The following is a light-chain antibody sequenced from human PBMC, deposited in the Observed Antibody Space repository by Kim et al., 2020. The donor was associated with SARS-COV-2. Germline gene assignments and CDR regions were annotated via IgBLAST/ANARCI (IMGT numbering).Light chain of an antibody. Sequence: SVAPGKTARVSCGGNSIGSKSVHWYQQKSGQAPVLVIYYDSDRPSGIPERFSGSNSGNTATLTISGTQAMDEADYYCQAWDSSTVVFGGGTQLTVL. CDR3: QAWDSSTVV. V-gene: IGLV3-21*01. CDR1: SIGSKS. J-gene: IGLJ2*01. CDR2: YDS.